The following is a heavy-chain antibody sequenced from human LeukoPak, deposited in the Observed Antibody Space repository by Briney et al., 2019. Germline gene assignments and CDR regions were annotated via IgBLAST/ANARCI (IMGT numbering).Heavy chain of an antibody. Sequence: EASVKVSCKASGYTFTSYDINWVRQATGQGLEWMGWMNPNSGNTGYAQKFQGRVTMTRNTSISTAYMELSSLTSEGTAVYYCARSRIAAAGINWLDPWGQGTLVTVSS. D-gene: IGHD6-13*01. CDR2: MNPNSGNT. V-gene: IGHV1-8*01. CDR3: ARSRIAAAGINWLDP. J-gene: IGHJ5*02. CDR1: GYTFTSYD.